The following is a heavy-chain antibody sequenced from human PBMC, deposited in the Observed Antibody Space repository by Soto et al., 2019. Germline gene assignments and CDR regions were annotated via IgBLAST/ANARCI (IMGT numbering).Heavy chain of an antibody. D-gene: IGHD2-21*02. CDR1: GGSISSYY. CDR3: ARVDVVVTAIRPGAFDI. Sequence: ALETLSLTCTVSGGSISSYYWSWIRQPPGKGLEWIGYIYYSGSTNYNPSLKSRVTISVDTSKNQFSLKLSSVTAADTAVYYCARVDVVVTAIRPGAFDIWGQGTMVTVSS. J-gene: IGHJ3*02. V-gene: IGHV4-59*01. CDR2: IYYSGST.